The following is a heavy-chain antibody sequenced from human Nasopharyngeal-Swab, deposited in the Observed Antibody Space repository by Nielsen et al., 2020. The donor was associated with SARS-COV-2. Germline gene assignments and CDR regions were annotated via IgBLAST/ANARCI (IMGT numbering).Heavy chain of an antibody. Sequence: GGSLRLSCAASGFTFSSYSMNWVRQAPGKGLEWVSSISSSSSYIYYADSVKGRFTISRVNAKNSLYLQMNSLRAEDTAVYYCARICPRPSCPDAFDIWGQGTMVTVSS. CDR2: ISSSSSYI. CDR3: ARICPRPSCPDAFDI. D-gene: IGHD2-15*01. CDR1: GFTFSSYS. V-gene: IGHV3-21*01. J-gene: IGHJ3*02.